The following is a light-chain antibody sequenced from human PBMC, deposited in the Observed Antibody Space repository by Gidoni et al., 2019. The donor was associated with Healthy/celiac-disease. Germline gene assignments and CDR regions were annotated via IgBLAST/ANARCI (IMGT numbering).Light chain of an antibody. V-gene: IGKV3-15*01. CDR1: HSVSSN. CDR3: QQYNNWPPYT. J-gene: IGKJ2*01. CDR2: GAS. Sequence: EIVMTQYPATLSVSPGERATLSCRASHSVSSNLAWYQQKPGQTPRLLIYGASTRATGIPARFSGSGSGTEFTLTISSLQSEDFAVYYCQQYNNWPPYTFGQGTKLEI.